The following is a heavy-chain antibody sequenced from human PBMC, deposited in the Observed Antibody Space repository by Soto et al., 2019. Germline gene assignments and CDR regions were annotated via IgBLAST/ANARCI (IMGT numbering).Heavy chain of an antibody. J-gene: IGHJ3*02. CDR2: VYSIGST. Sequence: SETLSLTCTVSGASISSSYWSWIRQSPGKGLEWIGYVYSIGSTKYNPSLKSRVTISVDTSKNQFSLKLSSVTAADTAVYYCVRGYYDSNGQSNTFDIWGQGTMVTVSS. CDR1: GASISSSY. V-gene: IGHV4-59*01. D-gene: IGHD3-22*01. CDR3: VRGYYDSNGQSNTFDI.